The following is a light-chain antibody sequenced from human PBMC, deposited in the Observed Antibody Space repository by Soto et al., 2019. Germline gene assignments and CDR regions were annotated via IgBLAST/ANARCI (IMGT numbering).Light chain of an antibody. J-gene: IGLJ2*01. V-gene: IGLV1-36*01. CDR3: AAWDGSLNGPV. CDR2: YDD. CDR1: SSNIGNNS. Sequence: QSVLTQPPSASATPRQRVTISCSGSSSNIGNNSVYWYQQLPGTAPKLLIYYDDQKPSGVSARFSASKSGTSASLAISGLRSGDEAHYYCAAWDGSLNGPVFGAGTQLTVL.